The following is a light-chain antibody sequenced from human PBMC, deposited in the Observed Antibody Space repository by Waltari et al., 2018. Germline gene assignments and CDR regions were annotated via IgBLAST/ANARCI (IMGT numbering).Light chain of an antibody. CDR2: DRT. CDR1: SDDLGAYSY. Sequence: QSALTPPASVSGSPGPSITIPCTGTSDDLGAYSYVTWYHQRPGKVPKLIIYDRTERPSGVSNRFSGSKSGSTASLTVSGLQAEDEGLFYCSAYTSRGTLKFGGGTRVTVL. V-gene: IGLV2-14*03. CDR3: SAYTSRGTLK. J-gene: IGLJ2*01.